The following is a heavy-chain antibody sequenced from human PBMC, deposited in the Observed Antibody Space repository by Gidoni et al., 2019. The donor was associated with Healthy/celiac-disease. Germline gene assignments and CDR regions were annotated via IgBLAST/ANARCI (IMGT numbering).Heavy chain of an antibody. Sequence: QVQLVQSGAEVKQPGASVKVSCRVSGYTLTELSMHWVRQAPGKGLEWMGGFDPEDGETIYAQKFQGRVTMTEDTSTDTAYMELSSLRSEDTAVYYCATGPETYYDYIWGSRYYYYGMDVWGQGTTVTVSS. J-gene: IGHJ6*02. V-gene: IGHV1-24*01. D-gene: IGHD3-16*01. CDR3: ATGPETYYDYIWGSRYYYYGMDV. CDR1: GYTLTELS. CDR2: FDPEDGET.